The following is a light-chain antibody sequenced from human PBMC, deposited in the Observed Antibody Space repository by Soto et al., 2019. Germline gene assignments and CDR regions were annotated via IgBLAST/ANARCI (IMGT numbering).Light chain of an antibody. J-gene: IGLJ1*01. Sequence: QSALTQPASVSGSPGQSITISCTGTNSDIGSYNVVSWYEQHPGKAPKLIIYEVTKRPSGVSNRFSGSKSGNTAPLTISGLQTEDEADYYCCSYAGNNVFVFGTGTKVTVL. V-gene: IGLV2-23*02. CDR3: CSYAGNNVFV. CDR2: EVT. CDR1: NSDIGSYNV.